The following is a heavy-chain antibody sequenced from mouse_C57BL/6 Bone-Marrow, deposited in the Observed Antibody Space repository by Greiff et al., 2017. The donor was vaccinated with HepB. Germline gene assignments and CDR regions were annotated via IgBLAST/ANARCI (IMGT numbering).Heavy chain of an antibody. D-gene: IGHD2-3*01. Sequence: VQLQESGAELARSGASVKLSCKASGYTFTSYGISWVKQRTGQGLEWIGEIYPRSGNTYYNEKFKGKATLTADKSSSTAYMELRSLTSEDSAVYFCARERWLLLFDYWGQGTTRTVSS. CDR2: IYPRSGNT. CDR3: ARERWLLLFDY. V-gene: IGHV1-81*01. J-gene: IGHJ2*01. CDR1: GYTFTSYG.